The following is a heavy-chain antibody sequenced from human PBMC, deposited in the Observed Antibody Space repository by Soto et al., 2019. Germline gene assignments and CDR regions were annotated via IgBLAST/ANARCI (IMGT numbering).Heavy chain of an antibody. V-gene: IGHV5-10-1*01. CDR3: ARQIYDSDTGPNFQYYFES. Sequence: GESLKISCNGSGYIFAGYWITWVRQKPGKGLEWMGRIDPSDSQTYYSPSFRGHVTISATKSITTVFLQRSSLRASDTAMYYCARQIYDSDTGPNFQYYFESWGQGTPVTVSS. D-gene: IGHD3-22*01. CDR1: GYIFAGYW. CDR2: IDPSDSQT. J-gene: IGHJ4*02.